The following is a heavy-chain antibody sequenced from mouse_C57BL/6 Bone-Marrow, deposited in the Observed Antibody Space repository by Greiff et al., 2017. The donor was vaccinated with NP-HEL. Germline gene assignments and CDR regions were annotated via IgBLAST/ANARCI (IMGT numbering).Heavy chain of an antibody. J-gene: IGHJ2*01. V-gene: IGHV1-64*01. Sequence: VQLQQPGAELVKPGASVKLSCKASGYTFTSYWMHWVKQRPGPGLEWIGMIHPNSGSTNYNEKFKSKATLTVDKSSSTAYMQLSSLTSEDSAVYYCAREITTVAYYFDYWGQGTTLTVSS. CDR2: IHPNSGST. CDR3: AREITTVAYYFDY. D-gene: IGHD1-1*01. CDR1: GYTFTSYW.